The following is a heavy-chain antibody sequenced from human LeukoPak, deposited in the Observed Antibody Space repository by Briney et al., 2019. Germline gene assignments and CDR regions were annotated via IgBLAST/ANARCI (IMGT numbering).Heavy chain of an antibody. Sequence: GGSLRLSCVASGFTFSNFWMHWVRQAPGKGLVWVSRINTDGSSTNYADSVKGRFTISRDNAKNTLYLQMNSMRADDTAVYYCESDSGYCGGNCYLFDPWGQGALVTVS. V-gene: IGHV3-74*01. D-gene: IGHD2-21*01. CDR1: GFTFSNFW. CDR2: INTDGSST. J-gene: IGHJ5*02. CDR3: ESDSGYCGGNCYLFDP.